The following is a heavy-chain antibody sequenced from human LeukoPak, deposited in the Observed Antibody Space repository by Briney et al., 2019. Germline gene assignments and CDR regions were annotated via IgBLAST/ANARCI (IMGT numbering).Heavy chain of an antibody. Sequence: ASETLSLTCTVSGGSVNSGVYYWSWIRQPPGKGLEYIGYIYYSGTTNYNPSLKSRVTISIDTSKSQFSLKLSSVTAADTAVYYCARYSSGTLGYYYYYGMDVWGQGTTVTVSS. J-gene: IGHJ6*02. CDR3: ARYSSGTLGYYYYYGMDV. V-gene: IGHV4-61*08. CDR1: GGSVNSGVYY. D-gene: IGHD6-25*01. CDR2: IYYSGTT.